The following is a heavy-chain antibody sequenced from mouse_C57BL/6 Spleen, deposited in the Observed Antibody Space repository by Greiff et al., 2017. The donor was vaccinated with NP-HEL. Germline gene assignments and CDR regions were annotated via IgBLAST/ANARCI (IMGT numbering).Heavy chain of an antibody. Sequence: VKLVESGPELVKPGASVKISCKASGYSFTSYYIHWVKQRPGQGLEWIGWIYPGSGNTKYNEKFKGKATLTADTSSSTAYMQLSSLTSEDSAVYYCARWGYGGYAMDYWGQGTSVTVSS. D-gene: IGHD2-2*01. CDR2: IYPGSGNT. J-gene: IGHJ4*01. CDR1: GYSFTSYY. V-gene: IGHV1-66*01. CDR3: ARWGYGGYAMDY.